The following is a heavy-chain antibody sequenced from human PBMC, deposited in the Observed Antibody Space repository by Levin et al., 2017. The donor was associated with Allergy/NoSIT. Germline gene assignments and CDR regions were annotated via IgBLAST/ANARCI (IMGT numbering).Heavy chain of an antibody. CDR3: ARHRFTMNIHDGFDI. D-gene: IGHD2/OR15-2a*01. CDR2: INWNGGST. J-gene: IGHJ3*02. CDR1: GFTFDDYG. V-gene: IGHV3-20*01. Sequence: ASVKVSCAASGFTFDDYGMSWVRQAPGKGLEWVSGINWNGGSTGYADSVKGRLTISRDNAKNSLYLQMNSLRAEDTALYHCARHRFTMNIHDGFDIWGQVTMVIVSS.